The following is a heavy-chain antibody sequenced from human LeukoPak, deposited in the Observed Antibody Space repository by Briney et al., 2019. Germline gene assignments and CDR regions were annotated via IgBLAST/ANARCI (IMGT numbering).Heavy chain of an antibody. CDR3: AKDIEYRYNWNYFDY. CDR1: GFTFSSYA. Sequence: GGSLRLSCAASGFTFSSYAMSWVRQAPGKGLEWVSAISGSGGSTYYADSVKGRFIISRDNSKNTLYLQMNSLRAEDTAVYYCAKDIEYRYNWNYFDYWGQGTLVTVSS. J-gene: IGHJ4*02. D-gene: IGHD1-20*01. CDR2: ISGSGGST. V-gene: IGHV3-23*01.